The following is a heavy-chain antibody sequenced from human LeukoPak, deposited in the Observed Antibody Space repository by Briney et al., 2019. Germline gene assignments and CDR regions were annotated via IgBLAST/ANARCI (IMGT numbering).Heavy chain of an antibody. CDR1: GFTFNSYA. J-gene: IGHJ6*02. CDR2: IWYDGSNK. Sequence: GGSLRLSCAASGFTFNSYAMSWVRQAPGKGLEWVAVIWYDGSNKYYADSVKGRFTISRDNSKNTLYLQMNSLRAEDTAVYYCARPSGSGSYYIYYGMDVWGQGTTVTVSS. V-gene: IGHV3-33*08. D-gene: IGHD3-10*01. CDR3: ARPSGSGSYYIYYGMDV.